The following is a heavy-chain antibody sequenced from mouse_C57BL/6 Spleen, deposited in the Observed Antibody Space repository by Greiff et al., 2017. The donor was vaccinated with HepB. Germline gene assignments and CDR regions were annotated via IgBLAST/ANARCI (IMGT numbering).Heavy chain of an antibody. CDR3: ARENDEGGLDY. J-gene: IGHJ2*01. Sequence: EVKLVESGGGLVKPGGSLKLSCAASGFTFSSYAMSWVRQTPEKRLEWVATISDGGSYTYYPDNVKGRFTISRDNAKNNLYLQMSHLKSEDTAMYYCARENDEGGLDYWGQGTTLTVSS. CDR2: ISDGGSYT. CDR1: GFTFSSYA. V-gene: IGHV5-4*01. D-gene: IGHD2-12*01.